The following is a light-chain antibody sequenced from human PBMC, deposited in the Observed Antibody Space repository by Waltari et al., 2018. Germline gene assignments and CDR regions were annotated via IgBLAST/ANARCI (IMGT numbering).Light chain of an antibody. CDR3: SSYTTSSAPGV. CDR2: EVS. CDR1: DSDVGAYDF. J-gene: IGLJ1*01. V-gene: IGLV2-14*01. Sequence: QSALTQPASVSGSPGQSITISCSGTDSDVGAYDFVSWYQQHPGKAPHLIIYEVSNRPPGTSNRFSSSKSGNTAALTISGLQAEDEADYYCSSYTTSSAPGVFGTGTRVTVL.